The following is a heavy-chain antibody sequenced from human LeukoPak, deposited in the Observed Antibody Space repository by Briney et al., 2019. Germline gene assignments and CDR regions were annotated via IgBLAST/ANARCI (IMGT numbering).Heavy chain of an antibody. Sequence: SETLSLTCTVSGYSISSGYYWGWIRQPPGKGLEWTGSIDHSGSTYYNPSLKSRITISVDTSKNQFSLKLSSVTAADTAVYYCATILKYYYGSGTDYWGQGTLVTVSS. CDR2: IDHSGST. CDR1: GYSISSGYY. J-gene: IGHJ4*02. D-gene: IGHD3-10*01. V-gene: IGHV4-38-2*02. CDR3: ATILKYYYGSGTDY.